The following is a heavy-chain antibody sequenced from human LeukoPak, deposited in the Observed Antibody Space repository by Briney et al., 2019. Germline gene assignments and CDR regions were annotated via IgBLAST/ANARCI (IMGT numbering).Heavy chain of an antibody. CDR3: ARQPRYCSGGSCYRFDY. J-gene: IGHJ4*02. Sequence: NPSETLSLTCTVSGGSISSYYWSWIRQPPGKGLEWIGYIYYSGSTNYNPSLKSRVTISVDTSKNQFSLKLSSVTAADTAVYYCARQPRYCSGGSCYRFDYWGQGTLVTVSS. D-gene: IGHD2-15*01. V-gene: IGHV4-59*08. CDR2: IYYSGST. CDR1: GGSISSYY.